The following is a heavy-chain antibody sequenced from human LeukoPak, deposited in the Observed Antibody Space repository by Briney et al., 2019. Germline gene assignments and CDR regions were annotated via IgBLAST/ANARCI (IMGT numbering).Heavy chain of an antibody. J-gene: IGHJ4*02. CDR2: INHSGST. D-gene: IGHD6-13*01. CDR3: AREEGGAAGKGFDY. Sequence: SETLSLTCTVSGVSINTYWSWIRQPPGKGLEWIGYINHSGSTYYKPSLKSRVTISVDRSKNHFSLNLSYVTAADTAVYYCAREEGGAAGKGFDYWGQGTPVTVSS. V-gene: IGHV4-59*12. CDR1: GVSINTY.